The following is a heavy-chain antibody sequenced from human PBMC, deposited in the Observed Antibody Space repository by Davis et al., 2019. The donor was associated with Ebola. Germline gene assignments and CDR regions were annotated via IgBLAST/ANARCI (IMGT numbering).Heavy chain of an antibody. J-gene: IGHJ6*02. CDR1: GFTFRNYA. CDR3: ARVLTGQPSRYYYGMAV. V-gene: IGHV1-2*04. CDR2: INPNSGGT. D-gene: IGHD3-9*01. Sequence: PGGSLRLSCAASGFTFRNYAMHWVRQAPGQGLEWMGWINPNSGGTKYAQKFQDWVIMTRDTSTSTAYMELSRLRSDDTAVYYCARVLTGQPSRYYYGMAVWGQGTTVTVSS.